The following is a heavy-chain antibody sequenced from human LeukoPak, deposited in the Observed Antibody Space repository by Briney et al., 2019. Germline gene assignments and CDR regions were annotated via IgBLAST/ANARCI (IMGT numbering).Heavy chain of an antibody. CDR1: GFTFSSYG. CDR3: AKDRLRGGYGFDLMDY. V-gene: IGHV3-30*02. Sequence: PGGSLRLSCAASGFTFSSYGMHWVRQAPGKGLEWVAFIRYDGSNKYYADSVKGRFTISRDNSKNTLYLQMHSLRAEDTAVYYCAKDRLRGGYGFDLMDYWGQGTLVTVSS. D-gene: IGHD5-18*01. CDR2: IRYDGSNK. J-gene: IGHJ4*02.